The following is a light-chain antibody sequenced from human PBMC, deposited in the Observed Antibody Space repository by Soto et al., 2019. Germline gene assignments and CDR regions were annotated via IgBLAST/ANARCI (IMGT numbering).Light chain of an antibody. J-gene: IGKJ4*01. Sequence: EIVLTQSPATLSLSAGERATLSCRASQSLSSQLAWYQQKPGQAPRLLIHDASNRATGIPARFSGSGSATDLTLTISSLEPEDFAVYYCQQRSNWPLTFGGGTKVDIK. V-gene: IGKV3-11*01. CDR2: DAS. CDR1: QSLSSQ. CDR3: QQRSNWPLT.